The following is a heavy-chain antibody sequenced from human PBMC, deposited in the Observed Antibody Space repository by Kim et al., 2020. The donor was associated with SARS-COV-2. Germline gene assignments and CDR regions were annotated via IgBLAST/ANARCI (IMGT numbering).Heavy chain of an antibody. J-gene: IGHJ6*03. CDR1: GFTFDDYA. V-gene: IGHV3-9*01. CDR3: AKGEYYYYYMDV. Sequence: GGSLRLSCAASGFTFDDYAMHWVRQAPGKGLEWVSGISWNSGSIGYADSVKGRFTISRDNAKNSLYLQMNSLRAEDTALYYCAKGEYYYYYMDVWGEGTTVTVSS. CDR2: ISWNSGSI.